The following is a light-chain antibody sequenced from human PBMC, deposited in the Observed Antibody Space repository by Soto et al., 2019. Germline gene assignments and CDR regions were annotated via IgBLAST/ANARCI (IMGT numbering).Light chain of an antibody. Sequence: EIVMTQSPAILSVSPGEGASLACRASENVRTKVGWYQQRRGQAPRLLIHGASNRATGIPDRFSGSGSGPDFTLTISRLEPEDFAVYYCQQYGGSPRTFGQGTKVDIK. J-gene: IGKJ1*01. CDR3: QQYGGSPRT. V-gene: IGKV3-20*01. CDR1: ENVRTK. CDR2: GAS.